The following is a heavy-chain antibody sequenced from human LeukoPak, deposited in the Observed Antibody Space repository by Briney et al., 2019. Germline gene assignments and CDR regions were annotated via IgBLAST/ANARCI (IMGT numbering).Heavy chain of an antibody. CDR3: AREDSSDFDY. J-gene: IGHJ4*02. CDR1: GFTFSSYW. V-gene: IGHV3-7*01. Sequence: GGSLRLSCAVSGFTFSSYWMSWVRQAPGKGLEWVANIKQDGTEKYYVDSVKGRFTISKDYAKNSLYPQMNGLRVEDTAVYYCAREDSSDFDYWGQGTLVTVSS. D-gene: IGHD6-19*01. CDR2: IKQDGTEK.